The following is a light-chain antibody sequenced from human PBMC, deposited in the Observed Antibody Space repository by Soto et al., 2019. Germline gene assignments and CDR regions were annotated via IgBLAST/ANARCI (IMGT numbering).Light chain of an antibody. Sequence: QSVLTQPASASGSPGQSITISCTGTSGDVGGYNSVSWYQQHPGKAPKLMIYEVSNRPSGASNRFSGSKSGNTAALTISGQHADDEADYYCSSYTSSVTVAFGGGTKLTVL. J-gene: IGLJ2*01. CDR3: SSYTSSVTVA. CDR1: SGDVGGYNS. V-gene: IGLV2-14*01. CDR2: EVS.